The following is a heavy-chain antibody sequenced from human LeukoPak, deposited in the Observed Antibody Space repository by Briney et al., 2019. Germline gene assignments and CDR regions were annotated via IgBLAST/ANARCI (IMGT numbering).Heavy chain of an antibody. V-gene: IGHV3-53*01. CDR3: AKGEKTRPFGGVIDY. Sequence: PGGSLRHSCAASGFSVSSSYMYWVRQAPGKGLEWVSFFYRGDSTYYAESVRGRFTISSDNSKNTLYLQMNSLRAEDTAVYYCAKGEKTRPFGGVIDYWGQGTLVTVSS. J-gene: IGHJ4*02. CDR2: FYRGDST. D-gene: IGHD3-16*02. CDR1: GFSVSSSY.